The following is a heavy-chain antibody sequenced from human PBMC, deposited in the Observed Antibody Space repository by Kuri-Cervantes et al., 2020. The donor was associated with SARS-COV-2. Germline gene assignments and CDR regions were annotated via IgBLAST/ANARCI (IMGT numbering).Heavy chain of an antibody. J-gene: IGHJ3*02. V-gene: IGHV1-46*01. CDR3: ARGLGFVRYYYDSSGYYSRAAVDAFDI. Sequence: ASVKVSCKASGYTFTSFYIHWVRQAPGQGLEWMAIISPIVGDTTYAQRFRDRVSVTMDTSTSTVYMEVSSLTSDDTAVYYCARGLGFVRYYYDSSGYYSRAAVDAFDIWGQGTMVTVSS. CDR1: GYTFTSFY. CDR2: ISPIVGDT. D-gene: IGHD3-22*01.